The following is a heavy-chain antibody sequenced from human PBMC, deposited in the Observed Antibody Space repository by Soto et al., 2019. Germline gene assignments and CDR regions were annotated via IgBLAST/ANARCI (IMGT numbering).Heavy chain of an antibody. CDR1: GGSVRPYY. CDR2: IYYTGST. Sequence: LSETLSLTCTVFGGSVRPYYWSWIRQPPGKELEWIGYIYYTGSTNYSPSLKSRVTMSLDTSKNLLSLRLNSVTAADTAVYYCARGSPLSSSFPLDSWGQGSLVSVSS. V-gene: IGHV4-59*02. J-gene: IGHJ4*02. D-gene: IGHD6-6*01. CDR3: ARGSPLSSSFPLDS.